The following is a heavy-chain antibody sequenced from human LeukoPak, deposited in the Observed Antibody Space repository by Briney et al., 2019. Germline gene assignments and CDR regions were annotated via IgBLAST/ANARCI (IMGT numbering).Heavy chain of an antibody. D-gene: IGHD3-10*01. J-gene: IGHJ4*02. CDR3: ARELPFDY. Sequence: ASVKVSCKASGYTFTVYSVHWVRQAPGQGLEWMGRINPNSGATDYAQKFQGRVTMTRDTSISTVYMELNRLRSDDTAVYYCARELPFDYWGQGTLVTVSS. CDR1: GYTFTVYS. CDR2: INPNSGAT. V-gene: IGHV1-2*06.